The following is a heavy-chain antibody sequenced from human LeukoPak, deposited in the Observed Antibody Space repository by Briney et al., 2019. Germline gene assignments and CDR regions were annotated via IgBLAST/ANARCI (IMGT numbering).Heavy chain of an antibody. CDR2: IWYDGSNK. Sequence: PGGSLRLSCAASGFTFSSYGMHWVRQAPGKGLEWVAVIWYDGSNKYYADSVKGRFAISRDNSKNTLYLQMNSLRAEDTAVYYCAKAPYCSGGSCYYYYDMDVWGKGTTVTVSS. D-gene: IGHD2-15*01. CDR1: GFTFSSYG. CDR3: AKAPYCSGGSCYYYYDMDV. J-gene: IGHJ6*03. V-gene: IGHV3-33*06.